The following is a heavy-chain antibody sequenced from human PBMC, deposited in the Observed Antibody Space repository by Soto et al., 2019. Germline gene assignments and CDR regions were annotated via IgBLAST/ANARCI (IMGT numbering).Heavy chain of an antibody. D-gene: IGHD6-13*01. CDR2: IRWNRGSI. J-gene: IGHJ2*01. V-gene: IGHV3-9*01. CDR1: GFTFDDYS. Sequence: SLRLSCAASGFTFDDYSMHWVRQSPGKCLEWVSGIRWNRGSIGYADSVKGRFTISRDNAKNSLYLQMNSLGAEDTALYYCAKDIRSIAEAGRKNSYFDLWGRGTLVTVSS. CDR3: AKDIRSIAEAGRKNSYFDL.